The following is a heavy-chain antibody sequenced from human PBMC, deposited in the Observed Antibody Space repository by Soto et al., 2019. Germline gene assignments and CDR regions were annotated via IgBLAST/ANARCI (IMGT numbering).Heavy chain of an antibody. J-gene: IGHJ6*03. CDR2: IYPGDSDT. CDR3: ARQGVATTNYYYYYYMDV. D-gene: IGHD5-12*01. Sequence: GESLKISCKGSGYSFTSYWIGWVRQMPGKGLEWMGIIYPGDSDTRYSPSFQGQVTISADKSISTAYLQWSSLKASDTAMYYFARQGVATTNYYYYYYMDVWGKGTTVTVSS. CDR1: GYSFTSYW. V-gene: IGHV5-51*01.